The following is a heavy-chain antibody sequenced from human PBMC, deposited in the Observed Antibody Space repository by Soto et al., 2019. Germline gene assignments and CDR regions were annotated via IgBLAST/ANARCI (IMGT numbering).Heavy chain of an antibody. D-gene: IGHD2-8*01. Sequence: SETLSLTCAVYGGSFSGYYWSWIRQPPGKGLEWIGEINYSGSTNYNPSLKSRVIISVDTSKNQFSLNLSSVTAADTAVYYCARARRLLGYCTNGVCPGRFDPWGQGTLVTVSS. CDR2: INYSGST. J-gene: IGHJ5*02. V-gene: IGHV4-34*01. CDR3: ARARRLLGYCTNGVCPGRFDP. CDR1: GGSFSGYY.